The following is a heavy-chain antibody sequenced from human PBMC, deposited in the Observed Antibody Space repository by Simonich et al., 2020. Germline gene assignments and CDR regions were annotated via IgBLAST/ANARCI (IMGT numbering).Heavy chain of an antibody. CDR2: ISYDGSNK. J-gene: IGHJ4*02. D-gene: IGHD2-21*02. CDR3: ARDGERYCGGDCYSYFDY. V-gene: IGHV3-30*07. CDR1: GFTFSSYA. Sequence: QVQLVESGGGVVQPGRSLRLSCAASGFTFSSYAMHWVRQAPGKGTEWVEFISYDGSNKYYADSVKGRFTSSRDNSKNTLYLQMNSLRAEDTAVYYCARDGERYCGGDCYSYFDYWGQGTLVTVSS.